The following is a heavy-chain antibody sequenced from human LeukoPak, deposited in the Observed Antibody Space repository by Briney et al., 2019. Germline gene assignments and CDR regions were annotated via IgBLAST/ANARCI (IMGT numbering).Heavy chain of an antibody. J-gene: IGHJ4*02. Sequence: PGGSLRLSCAASGFTFSSYGMHWVRQAPGKGLEWVAAIWYDGSYKYYADSVKGRFTISRDNSKNTLYLQMNSLRAEDTAVYYCARDPTAYYDSSGYYLNTIDYWGQGTLVTVSS. CDR2: IWYDGSYK. CDR3: ARDPTAYYDSSGYYLNTIDY. CDR1: GFTFSSYG. D-gene: IGHD3-22*01. V-gene: IGHV3-33*01.